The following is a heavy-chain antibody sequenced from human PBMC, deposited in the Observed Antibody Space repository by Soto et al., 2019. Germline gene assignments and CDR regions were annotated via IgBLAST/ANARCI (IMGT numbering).Heavy chain of an antibody. D-gene: IGHD4-17*01. CDR2: ISSSSSTI. Sequence: GGSLRLSCVASGFTFSSYSMNWVRQAPGKGLEWVSYISSSSSTIYYADSVKGRFTISRDNAKNSLYLQMNSLRAEDTAVYYCARDLATPDYGDYEAFDYWGQGTLVTVSS. V-gene: IGHV3-48*01. CDR1: GFTFSSYS. J-gene: IGHJ4*02. CDR3: ARDLATPDYGDYEAFDY.